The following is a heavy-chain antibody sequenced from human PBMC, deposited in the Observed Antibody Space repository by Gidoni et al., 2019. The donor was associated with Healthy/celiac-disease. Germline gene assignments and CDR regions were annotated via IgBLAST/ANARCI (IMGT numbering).Heavy chain of an antibody. CDR3: ARSDYDFWSSGYGMDV. CDR1: GGSISSGGYY. Sequence: QVQLQESGPGLVKPSQTLSLTCTVSGGSISSGGYYWSWIRQHPGKGLEWIGYIYYRGSTYYNPSLKSRVTISVDTSKNQFSLKLSSVTAADTAVYYCARSDYDFWSSGYGMDVWGQGTTVTVSS. J-gene: IGHJ6*02. CDR2: IYYRGST. D-gene: IGHD3-3*01. V-gene: IGHV4-31*03.